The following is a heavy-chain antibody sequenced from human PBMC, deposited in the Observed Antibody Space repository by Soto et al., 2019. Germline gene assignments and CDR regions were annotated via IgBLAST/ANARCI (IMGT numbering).Heavy chain of an antibody. V-gene: IGHV3-30*03. CDR2: ISYDGSNK. Sequence: GGSLRLSCAASGFTFSSYGMHWVRQAPGKGLEWVAVISYDGSNKYYADSVKGRFTISRDNSKNTLYLQMNSLRAEDTAVYYCTYCSSTSCSHFDYWGQGTLVTVSS. CDR3: TYCSSTSCSHFDY. D-gene: IGHD2-2*01. CDR1: GFTFSSYG. J-gene: IGHJ4*02.